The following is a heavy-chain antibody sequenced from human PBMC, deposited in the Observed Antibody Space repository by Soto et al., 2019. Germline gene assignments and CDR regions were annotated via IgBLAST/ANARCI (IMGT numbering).Heavy chain of an antibody. CDR2: IYPGDSDT. Sequence: GESLKISCKGSGYSFTSYWIGWVRQMPGKGLEWMGIIYPGDSDTRYSPSFQGQVTISADKSISTAYLQWSSLKASDTAMYYCARAIAAAGTGHPPLDYWGQGTLVTVSS. CDR3: ARAIAAAGTGHPPLDY. D-gene: IGHD6-13*01. J-gene: IGHJ4*02. CDR1: GYSFTSYW. V-gene: IGHV5-51*01.